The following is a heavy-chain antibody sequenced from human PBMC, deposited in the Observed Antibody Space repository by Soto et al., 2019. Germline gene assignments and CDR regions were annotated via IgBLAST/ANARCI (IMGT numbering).Heavy chain of an antibody. CDR2: ISGSGGST. J-gene: IGHJ4*02. V-gene: IGHV3-23*01. Sequence: EVQLLESGGGLVQPGGSLRLSCAASGFTFSSYAMSWVRQAPGKGLEWVSAISGSGGSTYYADSVKGRFTISRDNSKNTLYLQMNSLRAEDTAVYYCAKDQGKYDFWSGYSPYIYYFDYWGQGTLVTVSS. CDR1: GFTFSSYA. D-gene: IGHD3-3*01. CDR3: AKDQGKYDFWSGYSPYIYYFDY.